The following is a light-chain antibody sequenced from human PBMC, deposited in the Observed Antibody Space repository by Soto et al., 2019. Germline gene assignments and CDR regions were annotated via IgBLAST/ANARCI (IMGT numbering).Light chain of an antibody. J-gene: IGLJ2*01. V-gene: IGLV2-23*02. CDR2: EVS. CDR3: CSKSGGTSVI. CDR1: SSDVGSYNL. Sequence: QSALTQHASVSESPGQSITISCTGTSSDVGSYNLVSWYQQHPGKVPKLVIYEVSNRPSGVSARFSGSKSGNTASLTISGLQVEDEADYYCCSKSGGTSVIFGGGTKVTVL.